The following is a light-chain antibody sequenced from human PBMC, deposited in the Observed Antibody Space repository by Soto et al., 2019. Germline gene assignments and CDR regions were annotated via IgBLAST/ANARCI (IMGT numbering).Light chain of an antibody. V-gene: IGKV3-20*01. J-gene: IGKJ1*01. CDR2: GAS. Sequence: EIVLTQSPGTLSLSPGERATLSCRTSQSVSSSPLAWYQQKPGQAPRLLIYGASSRATGIPDRFSGSGSGTDFTLSISRLEPEDFAVYYCQQYGTSFWTFGQGTKVEIK. CDR1: QSVSSSP. CDR3: QQYGTSFWT.